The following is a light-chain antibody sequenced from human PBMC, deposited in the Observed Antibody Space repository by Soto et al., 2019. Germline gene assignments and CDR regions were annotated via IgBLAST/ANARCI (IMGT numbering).Light chain of an antibody. Sequence: SYELTQSPSVSVAPGXXXTITCGGNNIGSKSVNWYQLKTGQAPVLVMSYDSDRPSGIPERFSGSNSGNTATLTLSRVESGDEADYYCQVWDTNNDHHVFGSGTKLTVL. CDR2: YDS. CDR1: NIGSKS. CDR3: QVWDTNNDHHV. J-gene: IGLJ1*01. V-gene: IGLV3-21*01.